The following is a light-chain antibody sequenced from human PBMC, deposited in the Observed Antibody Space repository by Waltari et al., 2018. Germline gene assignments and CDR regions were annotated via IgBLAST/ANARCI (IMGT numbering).Light chain of an antibody. J-gene: IGKJ1*01. Sequence: EIVLTQSLGTLSLSPGERATLSCRASQSVTSNYLAWYRQRPGQAPRLLIYGASSKATAIPDRFSGSGSGTDFTLTISRLEPEDFAVYYCQQYGNSLWTFGQGTKVEIK. CDR3: QQYGNSLWT. CDR1: QSVTSNY. V-gene: IGKV3-20*01. CDR2: GAS.